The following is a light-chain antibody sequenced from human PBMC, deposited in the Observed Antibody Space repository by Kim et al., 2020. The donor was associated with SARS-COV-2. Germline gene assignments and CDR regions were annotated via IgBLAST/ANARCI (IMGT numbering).Light chain of an antibody. Sequence: LSASVGDRVTITCRASQSISTNLNWYQQKSGKAPKLLIYAASSLQGGVPSRFSGSGSGTDFTLTISSLQPEDSATYYCQQSNSTPLTFGGGTKVDIK. CDR3: QQSNSTPLT. CDR2: AAS. CDR1: QSISTN. V-gene: IGKV1-39*01. J-gene: IGKJ4*01.